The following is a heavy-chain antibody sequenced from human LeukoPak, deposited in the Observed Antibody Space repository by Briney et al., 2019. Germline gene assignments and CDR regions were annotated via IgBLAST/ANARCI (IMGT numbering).Heavy chain of an antibody. D-gene: IGHD6-13*01. CDR2: ISGSDTST. Sequence: PGGSLRLSCAASGFTFNNYAMSWVRQAPGKGLEWVSVISGSDTSTYYADSVRGRFTISRDNSKNTLYLQMNSLRAEDTAVYYCAREAGGFDPWGQGTLVTVSS. CDR3: AREAGGFDP. V-gene: IGHV3-23*01. J-gene: IGHJ5*02. CDR1: GFTFNNYA.